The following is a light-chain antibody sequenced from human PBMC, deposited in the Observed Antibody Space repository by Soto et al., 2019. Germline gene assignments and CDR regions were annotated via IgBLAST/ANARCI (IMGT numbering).Light chain of an antibody. Sequence: QSVLTLSPSASGSPGQSATISCTGTKNDIGVYDFVSWYQHHPGKAPRLIIYEVVQRPSGVPDRFSGSKSGNKASLTVSGLPAADEADYFCKSYAGSNTYVFGSGTKVTVL. CDR1: KNDIGVYDF. CDR3: KSYAGSNTYV. V-gene: IGLV2-8*01. J-gene: IGLJ1*01. CDR2: EVV.